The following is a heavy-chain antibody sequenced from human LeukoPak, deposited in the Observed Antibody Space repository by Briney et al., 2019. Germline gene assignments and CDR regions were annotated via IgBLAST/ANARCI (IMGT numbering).Heavy chain of an antibody. D-gene: IGHD6-13*01. Sequence: GGSLRLSCAASGFTFSSYAMHWVRQAPGKGLEWVAVISYDGSNKYYADSVKGRFTISRDNSKNTLYLLMNSLRAEDTAVYYCAREQNSSWSYNWFDPWGQGTLVTVSS. V-gene: IGHV3-30-3*01. CDR3: AREQNSSWSYNWFDP. CDR1: GFTFSSYA. CDR2: ISYDGSNK. J-gene: IGHJ5*02.